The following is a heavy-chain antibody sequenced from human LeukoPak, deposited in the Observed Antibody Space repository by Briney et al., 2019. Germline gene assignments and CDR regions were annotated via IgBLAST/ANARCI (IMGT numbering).Heavy chain of an antibody. V-gene: IGHV4-34*01. J-gene: IGHJ6*02. Sequence: SETLSLTCAVYGGSFSAYYWSWIRQPPGKGLEWIGEINHSGSTNHNPSLKSRVTISVDTSKNHFSLKLSSVTAADTAVYYCAADNWNYYYYGMDVWGQGTTVTVSS. D-gene: IGHD1-20*01. CDR1: GGSFSAYY. CDR3: AADNWNYYYYGMDV. CDR2: INHSGST.